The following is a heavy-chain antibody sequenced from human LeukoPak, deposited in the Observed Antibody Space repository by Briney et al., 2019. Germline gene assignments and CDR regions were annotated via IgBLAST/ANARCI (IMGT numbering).Heavy chain of an antibody. Sequence: SETLSLTCAVYGGSFSGYYWSWIRQPPGKGLEWIGEINHSGSTNYNPSLKSRVTISVDTSKNQFSLKLSSVTAADTAVYYCARVDIAAGFDCWGQGTLVTVSS. V-gene: IGHV4-34*01. CDR3: ARVDIAAGFDC. CDR2: INHSGST. D-gene: IGHD6-25*01. J-gene: IGHJ4*02. CDR1: GGSFSGYY.